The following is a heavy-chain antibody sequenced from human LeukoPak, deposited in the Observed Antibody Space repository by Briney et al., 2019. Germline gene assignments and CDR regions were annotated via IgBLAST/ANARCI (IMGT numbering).Heavy chain of an antibody. CDR1: GYTFTSYG. V-gene: IGHV1-18*01. Sequence: ASVKVSCKASGYTFTSYGISWVRQAPGQVLEWMGWISAYNGNTNYAQKLQGRVTMTTDTSTSTAYMELRSLRSDDTAVYYCARLWPTLLAQYYFDYWGQGTLVTVSS. D-gene: IGHD3-16*01. CDR3: ARLWPTLLAQYYFDY. J-gene: IGHJ4*02. CDR2: ISAYNGNT.